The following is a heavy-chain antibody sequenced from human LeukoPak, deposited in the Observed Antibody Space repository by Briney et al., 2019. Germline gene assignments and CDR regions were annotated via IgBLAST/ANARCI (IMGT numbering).Heavy chain of an antibody. Sequence: SETLSPTCTVSGGSISSGSYYWSWIRQPAGKGLEWIGRIYTSGSTNYNPSLKSRVTISVDTSKNQFSLKLSSVTAADTAVYYCARARGDRGYAFDIWGQGTMVTVSS. V-gene: IGHV4-61*02. J-gene: IGHJ3*02. CDR1: GGSISSGSYY. CDR2: IYTSGST. D-gene: IGHD5-12*01. CDR3: ARARGDRGYAFDI.